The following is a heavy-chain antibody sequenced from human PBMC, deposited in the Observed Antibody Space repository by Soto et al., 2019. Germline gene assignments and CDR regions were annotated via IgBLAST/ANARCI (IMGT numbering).Heavy chain of an antibody. Sequence: GASVKVSCKASGRSFSSSGISWVRQAPGQGLEWVGGIIPIFVTSHYAQKFQGRVTITADESTNTAYMELSSLRTEDTAVYYCARSLDYYDYTGYSTVGVYFDYWGLGTLVTVSS. CDR1: GRSFSSSG. D-gene: IGHD3-22*01. CDR2: IIPIFVTS. CDR3: ARSLDYYDYTGYSTVGVYFDY. J-gene: IGHJ4*02. V-gene: IGHV1-69*13.